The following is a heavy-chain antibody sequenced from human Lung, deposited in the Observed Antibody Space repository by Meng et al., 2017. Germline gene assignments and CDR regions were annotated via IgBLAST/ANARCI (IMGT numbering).Heavy chain of an antibody. J-gene: IGHJ4*02. D-gene: IGHD4-11*01. V-gene: IGHV4-34*01. CDR1: GGSFSDYY. CDR3: ARGPTTMAHDFDY. Sequence: QWQLQQLGAGLLKPSETRSLTCVVSGGSFSDYYWSWIRQPPGKGLEWIGEINHSGSTNYNPSLESRATISVDTSQNNLSLKLSSVTAADSAVYYCARGPTTMAHDFDYWGQGTLVTVSS. CDR2: INHSGST.